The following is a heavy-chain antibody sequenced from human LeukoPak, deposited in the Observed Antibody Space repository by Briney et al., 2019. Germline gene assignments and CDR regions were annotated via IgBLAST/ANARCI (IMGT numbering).Heavy chain of an antibody. D-gene: IGHD6-6*01. J-gene: IGHJ6*03. CDR2: IYYSGST. CDR3: ARDPTSIAARRKGDYYYYMDV. Sequence: SETLSLTCTVSGGSISSYYWSWIRQPPGKGLEWIGYIYYSGSTNYNPSLKSRVTISVDTSKNQFSLKLSSVTAADTAVYYCARDPTSIAARRKGDYYYYMDVWGKGTTVTVSS. CDR1: GGSISSYY. V-gene: IGHV4-59*01.